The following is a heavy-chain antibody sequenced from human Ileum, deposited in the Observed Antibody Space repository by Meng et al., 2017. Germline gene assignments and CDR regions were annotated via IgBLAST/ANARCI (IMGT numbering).Heavy chain of an antibody. Sequence: QVPLLQSGPAVKKPGAPVRVSCKASGYTFGSYGICWVRQAPGQGLEWMGWFVNYVDTYPAPKFQGRVTMTTDTHTNTAFMELRSLTSDDTAVYYCASGTPGRSYCDYWGQGTLVTVSS. CDR1: GYTFGSYG. CDR2: FVNYVDT. CDR3: ASGTPGRSYCDY. D-gene: IGHD2-15*01. V-gene: IGHV1-18*01. J-gene: IGHJ4*02.